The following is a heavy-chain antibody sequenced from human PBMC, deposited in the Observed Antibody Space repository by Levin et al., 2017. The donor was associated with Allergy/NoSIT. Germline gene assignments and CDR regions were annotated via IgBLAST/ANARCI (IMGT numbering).Heavy chain of an antibody. J-gene: IGHJ4*02. CDR3: ASNPGRVAGVGLRY. CDR2: ISYDGSNK. V-gene: IGHV3-30*04. CDR1: GFTFSSYA. D-gene: IGHD6-19*01. Sequence: GESLKISCAASGFTFSSYAMHWVRQAPGKGLEWVAVISYDGSNKYYADSVKGRFTISRDNSKNTLYLQMNSLRAEDTAVYYCASNPGRVAGVGLRYWGQGTLVTVSS.